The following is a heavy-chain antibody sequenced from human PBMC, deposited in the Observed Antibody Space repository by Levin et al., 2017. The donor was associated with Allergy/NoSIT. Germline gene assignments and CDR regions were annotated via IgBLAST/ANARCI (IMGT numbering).Heavy chain of an antibody. CDR1: GFTFSSYG. V-gene: IGHV3-33*01. J-gene: IGHJ6*03. Sequence: PGESLKISCAASGFTFSSYGMHWVRQAPGKGLEWVAVIWYDGSNKYYADSVKGRFTISRDNSKNTLYLQMNSLRAEDTAVYYCARDAGRRRTGTNRSGLYYDYMDVWGKGTTVTVSS. CDR3: ARDAGRRRTGTNRSGLYYDYMDV. CDR2: IWYDGSNK. D-gene: IGHD1-1*01.